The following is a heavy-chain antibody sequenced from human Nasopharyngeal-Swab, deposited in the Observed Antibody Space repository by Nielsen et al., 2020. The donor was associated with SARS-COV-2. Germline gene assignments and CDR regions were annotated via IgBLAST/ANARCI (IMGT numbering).Heavy chain of an antibody. CDR2: ISGSGVST. V-gene: IGHV3-23*01. D-gene: IGHD3-22*01. CDR3: AKEGGRHYYDRSGYPIDY. J-gene: IGHJ4*02. Sequence: GGSLRLSCAASGFTFTNYAMNWVRQAPGKGLEWVSAISGSGVSTYNADSVKGRFTISRDNSKNTLYLQMNSLRAEDTAIYYCAKEGGRHYYDRSGYPIDYWGQGTLVTVSS. CDR1: GFTFTNYA.